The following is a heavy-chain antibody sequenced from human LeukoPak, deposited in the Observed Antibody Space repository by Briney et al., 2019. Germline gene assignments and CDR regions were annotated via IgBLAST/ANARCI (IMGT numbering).Heavy chain of an antibody. CDR3: ARIGGSGSYSGHYFDH. CDR1: GFSLSGYW. J-gene: IGHJ4*02. V-gene: IGHV3-74*01. Sequence: SGGSLRLSCAASGFSLSGYWMHWVRRAPGKGLVWVSRISTDGSVTSYADSVKGRFTISGDNAKNTMYLQMNSLRAEDTAVYYCARIGGSGSYSGHYFDHWGQGTLVTVSS. CDR2: ISTDGSVT. D-gene: IGHD3-10*01.